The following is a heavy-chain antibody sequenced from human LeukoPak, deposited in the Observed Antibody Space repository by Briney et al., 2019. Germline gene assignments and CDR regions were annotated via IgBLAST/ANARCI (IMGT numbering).Heavy chain of an antibody. CDR2: TYYRSKWYN. J-gene: IGHJ4*02. V-gene: IGHV6-1*01. CDR3: ARGTCLRDSSGLLDY. Sequence: SQTLSLTCAISGDSVSSNSAAWNWIRQSPSRGLEWLGRTYYRSKWYNDYAVSVKSRITINPDTSKNQFSLQLNSVTPEGTAVYYCARGTCLRDSSGLLDYWGQGTLVTVSS. CDR1: GDSVSSNSAA. D-gene: IGHD3-22*01.